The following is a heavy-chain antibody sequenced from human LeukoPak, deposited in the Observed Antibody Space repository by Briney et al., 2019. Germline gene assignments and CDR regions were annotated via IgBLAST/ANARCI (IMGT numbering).Heavy chain of an antibody. Sequence: SETLSLTCAVYGGSFSGYYWSWIRQPPGKGLEWIGEINHSGSTNYNPSLKSRVTISVDTSKNQFSLKLSSVTAADTAVYYCARVDGSSWYPWFGYWGQGTLVTVSS. J-gene: IGHJ4*02. CDR1: GGSFSGYY. CDR3: ARVDGSSWYPWFGY. CDR2: INHSGST. V-gene: IGHV4-34*01. D-gene: IGHD6-13*01.